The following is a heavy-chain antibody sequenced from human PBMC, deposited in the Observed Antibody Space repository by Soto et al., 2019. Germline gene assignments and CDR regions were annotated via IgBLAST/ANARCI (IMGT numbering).Heavy chain of an antibody. CDR1: GFTFSSYA. Sequence: GGSLRLSCAASGFTFSSYAMHWVRQAPGKGLEWVAVISYDGSNKYYADSVKGRFTISRDNSKNTLYLQMNSLRAEDTAVYYCARDPDYDSSGRYYFDYWGQGTLVTVSS. D-gene: IGHD3-22*01. CDR3: ARDPDYDSSGRYYFDY. J-gene: IGHJ4*02. CDR2: ISYDGSNK. V-gene: IGHV3-30-3*01.